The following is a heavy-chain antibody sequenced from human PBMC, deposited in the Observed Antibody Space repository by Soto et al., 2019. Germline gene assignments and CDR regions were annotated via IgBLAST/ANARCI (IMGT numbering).Heavy chain of an antibody. CDR2: ISGSGGST. CDR3: AKAPASSLAASRPFDY. V-gene: IGHV3-23*01. D-gene: IGHD6-6*01. CDR1: GFTFGNYA. J-gene: IGHJ4*02. Sequence: EVQLLESGGDLVQPGESLRLSCAASGFTFGNYAMSWVRQAPGKGLEWVSSISGSGGSTYYADSVKGRFTIARDNSKNTLSLQMNSMRVDDTALYYCAKAPASSLAASRPFDYWGQGTLVTVSS.